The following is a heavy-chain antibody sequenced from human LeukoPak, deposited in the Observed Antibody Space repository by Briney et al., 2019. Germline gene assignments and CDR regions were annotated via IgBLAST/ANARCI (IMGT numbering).Heavy chain of an antibody. CDR2: INHSGST. D-gene: IGHD2-2*01. J-gene: IGHJ4*02. CDR1: GGSFSGYY. CDR3: ARERPIYCSSTSCYFLDY. V-gene: IGHV4-34*01. Sequence: SETLSLTCAVYGGSFSGYYWSWIRQPPGKGLEWIGEINHSGSTNYNPSLKSRVTISVDTSKNQFSLKLSSVTAADTAVYYCARERPIYCSSTSCYFLDYWGQGTLVTVSS.